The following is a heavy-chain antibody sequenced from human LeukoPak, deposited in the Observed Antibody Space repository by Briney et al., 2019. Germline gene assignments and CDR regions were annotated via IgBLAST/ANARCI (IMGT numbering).Heavy chain of an antibody. Sequence: SETLSLTCTVSGASISPNCWSWIRQFPGKGLEWIGFIYSDGRTEYSPSLKSRVTISVDTSNNQFSLRLTSVTAADTAVYYCARDGASGSSTLDYWGQGTLVTVSS. CDR3: ARDGASGSSTLDY. D-gene: IGHD1-26*01. V-gene: IGHV4-4*08. CDR1: GASISPNC. J-gene: IGHJ4*02. CDR2: IYSDGRT.